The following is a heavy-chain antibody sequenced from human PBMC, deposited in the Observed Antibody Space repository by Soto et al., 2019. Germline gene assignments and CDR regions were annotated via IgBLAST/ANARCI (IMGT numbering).Heavy chain of an antibody. V-gene: IGHV4-4*02. CDR3: ARVGRYNYGSTYYSDY. J-gene: IGHJ4*02. CDR1: GGFISSGDW. Sequence: SETLSLTCAVSGGFISSGDWLSWVRQPPGKGLEWIGEIYHSGSTNYNPSLKSRVTISIDKSKSQFSLKLSSVTAADTAVYYCARVGRYNYGSTYYSDYWGQGTLVTVSS. D-gene: IGHD5-18*01. CDR2: IYHSGST.